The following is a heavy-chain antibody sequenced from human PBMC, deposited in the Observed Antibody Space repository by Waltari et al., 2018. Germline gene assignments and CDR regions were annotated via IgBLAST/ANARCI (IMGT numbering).Heavy chain of an antibody. CDR3: MRGGGAGDY. D-gene: IGHD3-16*01. CDR1: GFTFNNYY. Sequence: VQLVESGGDLVQPGGSLRLSCTASGFTFNNYYISWVRQAPGKGLEWVANIKQDGSDKHYVDSVKGRFTISRDNAKNSIYLQMNSLRVEDTAVYYCMRGGGAGDYWGQGTLVTVSS. V-gene: IGHV3-7*01. J-gene: IGHJ4*02. CDR2: IKQDGSDK.